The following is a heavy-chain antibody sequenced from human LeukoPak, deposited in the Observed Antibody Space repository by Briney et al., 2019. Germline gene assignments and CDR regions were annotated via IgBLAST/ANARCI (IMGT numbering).Heavy chain of an antibody. CDR2: ISYDGSDK. CDR1: GFTFSSYG. Sequence: GGSLRLSCAASGFTFSSYGMHWVRQAPGKGLEWVALISYDGSDKNYADSVKGRFTISRDNSKNTLYLQMNSLRAEDTAVYYCAKLSTQWFGELFFDSWGQGTLVTVSS. V-gene: IGHV3-30*18. CDR3: AKLSTQWFGELFFDS. J-gene: IGHJ4*02. D-gene: IGHD3-10*01.